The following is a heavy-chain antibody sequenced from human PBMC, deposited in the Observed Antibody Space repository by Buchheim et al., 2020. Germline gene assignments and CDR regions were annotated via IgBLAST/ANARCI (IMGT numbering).Heavy chain of an antibody. CDR1: VGSITSSSYY. V-gene: IGHV4-39*07. CDR2: IYYSGST. D-gene: IGHD6-13*01. CDR3: ARAVAAIGTVY. J-gene: IGHJ4*02. Sequence: QLQLQESGPGLVKPSETLSLTCSVSVGSITSSSYYWGWVRQPPGKGLEWLGSIYYSGSTYYNPSLKSRVTISVDTSKNQFSLKLSSVTAADTAVYYCARAVAAIGTVYWGQGT.